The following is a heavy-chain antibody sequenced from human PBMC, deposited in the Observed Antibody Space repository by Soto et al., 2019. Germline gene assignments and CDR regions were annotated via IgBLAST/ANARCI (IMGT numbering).Heavy chain of an antibody. J-gene: IGHJ3*02. V-gene: IGHV1-24*01. Sequence: GASVKVSCKVSGYSVTKLSMHWVRQAPGKGLEWMGGFDPEDGQIIYAQEFQGRVTMTEDTSTSTAYMELSSLRSEDTAVYYCASPARNYDFWSGYSFDIWG. CDR3: ASPARNYDFWSGYSFDI. D-gene: IGHD3-3*01. CDR1: GYSVTKLS. CDR2: FDPEDGQI.